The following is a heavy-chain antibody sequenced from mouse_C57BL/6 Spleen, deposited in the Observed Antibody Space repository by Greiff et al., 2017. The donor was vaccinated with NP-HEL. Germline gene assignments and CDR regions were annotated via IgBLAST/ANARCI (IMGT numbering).Heavy chain of an antibody. D-gene: IGHD1-2*01. CDR1: GYTFTSYW. J-gene: IGHJ4*01. CDR2: IHPNSGST. CDR3: ARVPYYGYAMDY. Sequence: VQLQQPGAELVKPGASVKLSCKASGYTFTSYWMHWVKQRPGQGLEWIGMIHPNSGSTNYNEKFKSKATLTVDKSSSTAYMQLSSLTSEDSAVYYCARVPYYGYAMDYWGQGTSVTVSS. V-gene: IGHV1-64*01.